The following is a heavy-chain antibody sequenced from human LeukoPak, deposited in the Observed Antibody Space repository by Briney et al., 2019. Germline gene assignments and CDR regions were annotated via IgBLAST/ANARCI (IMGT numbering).Heavy chain of an antibody. CDR3: ATQLAAAGGFDY. CDR1: GGSISSYY. J-gene: IGHJ4*02. Sequence: SETLSLTCTVSGGSISSYYWSWIRQPPGKGLEWIGYIYYSGSTNYNPSLKSRVTISVDTSKNQFSLKLSSVTAADTAVYYCATQLAAAGGFDYWGQGTLVTVSS. CDR2: IYYSGST. D-gene: IGHD6-13*01. V-gene: IGHV4-59*12.